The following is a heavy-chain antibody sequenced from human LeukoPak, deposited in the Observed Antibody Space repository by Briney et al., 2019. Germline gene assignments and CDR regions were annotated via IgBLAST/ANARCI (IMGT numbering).Heavy chain of an antibody. Sequence: RASVKVSCKASGYTFTGYYMHWVRQAPGQGLEWMGWINPNSGGTNYAQKLQGRVTMTTDTSTSTAYMELRSLRSDDTAVYYCARDPGVVVPAASELWFDPWGQGTLVTVSS. CDR2: INPNSGGT. V-gene: IGHV1-2*02. J-gene: IGHJ5*02. CDR1: GYTFTGYY. D-gene: IGHD2-2*01. CDR3: ARDPGVVVPAASELWFDP.